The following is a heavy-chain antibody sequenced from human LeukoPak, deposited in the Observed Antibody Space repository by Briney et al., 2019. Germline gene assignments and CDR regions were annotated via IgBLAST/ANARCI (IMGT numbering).Heavy chain of an antibody. CDR3: ARATTIAARPWWFDP. CDR1: GYSISSGYY. V-gene: IGHV4-38-2*02. CDR2: IYHSGST. D-gene: IGHD6-6*01. J-gene: IGHJ5*02. Sequence: SETLSLTCTVSGYSISSGYYWGWIRQPPGKGLEWIGSIYHSGSTYYNPSLKSRVTIPVDTSKNQFSLKLSSVTAADTAVYYCARATTIAARPWWFDPWGQGTLVTVSS.